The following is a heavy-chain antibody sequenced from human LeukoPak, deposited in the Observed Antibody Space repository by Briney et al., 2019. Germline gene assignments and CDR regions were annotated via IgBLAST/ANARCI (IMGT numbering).Heavy chain of an antibody. D-gene: IGHD1-14*01. Sequence: GGSLRLSCAASGFPFSSYEMNWVRQAPGKGLEWVSYISSSGDSIYYADSVKGRFTVSRDNAKKSLYLHMNSLRDDDTAVYYCARGTGLDYWGQRTLVTVSS. CDR2: ISSSGDSI. V-gene: IGHV3-48*03. J-gene: IGHJ4*02. CDR1: GFPFSSYE. CDR3: ARGTGLDY.